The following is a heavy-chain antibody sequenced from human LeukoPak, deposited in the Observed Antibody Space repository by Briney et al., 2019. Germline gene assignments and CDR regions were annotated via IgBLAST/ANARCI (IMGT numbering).Heavy chain of an antibody. J-gene: IGHJ3*02. Sequence: SETLSLTCTVSGGSFSSSDSYWGWIRQPPGKGLEWVGSIYYSGTTYYNPSLKSRVTISVDTSKNQFSLKLRSVTAADTAVYYCARHEWGITNAFDIWGQGTMVTVSS. CDR2: IYYSGTT. CDR3: ARHEWGITNAFDI. CDR1: GGSFSSSDSY. V-gene: IGHV4-39*01. D-gene: IGHD1-14*01.